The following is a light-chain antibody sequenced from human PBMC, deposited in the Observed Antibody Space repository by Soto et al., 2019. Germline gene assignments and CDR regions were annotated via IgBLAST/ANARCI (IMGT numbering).Light chain of an antibody. V-gene: IGKV1-33*01. J-gene: IGKJ2*01. CDR3: LQYDVLPYT. CDR1: QDITAY. CDR2: DAS. Sequence: DIQMTQSPSSLSASVGDRVTITCQASQDITAYLNWYQQKPGQAPKLLIFDASNLETGVSSRFSGSGSGTDFTFTISSLQPDDIATYYWLQYDVLPYTFGPGTKLEIK.